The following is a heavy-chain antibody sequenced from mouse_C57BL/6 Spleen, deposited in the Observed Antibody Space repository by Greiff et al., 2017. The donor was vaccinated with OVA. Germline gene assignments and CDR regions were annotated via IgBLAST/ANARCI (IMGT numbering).Heavy chain of an antibody. V-gene: IGHV1-52*01. CDR2: IDPSDSET. CDR1: GYTFTSYW. Sequence: QVQLQQPGAELVRPGSSVKLSCKASGYTFTSYWMHWVKQSPIQGLEWIGNIDPSDSETHYNQKFKDKATLTVDKSSSTAYMQLSSLTSEDSAVYYGATAYDYDVYYFDYWGQGTTLTVSS. D-gene: IGHD2-4*01. CDR3: ATAYDYDVYYFDY. J-gene: IGHJ2*01.